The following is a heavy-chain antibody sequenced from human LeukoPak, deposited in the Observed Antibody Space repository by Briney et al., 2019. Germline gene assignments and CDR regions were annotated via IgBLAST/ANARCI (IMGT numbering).Heavy chain of an antibody. CDR2: INPNSGGT. CDR1: GYTFTGYY. CDR3: ARETFAAAGTYYYYYMDV. V-gene: IGHV1-2*02. D-gene: IGHD6-13*01. J-gene: IGHJ6*03. Sequence: ASVKVSCKASGYTFTGYYMHWVRQAPGQGLEWMGWINPNSGGTNYAQKFQGRVTMTRDTSISTAYMELSRLRSDDTAVYYCARETFAAAGTYYYYYMDVWGKGTTVTVSS.